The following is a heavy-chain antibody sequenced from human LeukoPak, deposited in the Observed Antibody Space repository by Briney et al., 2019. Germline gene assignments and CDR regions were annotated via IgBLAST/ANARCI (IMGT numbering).Heavy chain of an antibody. V-gene: IGHV4-59*08. J-gene: IGHJ6*02. Sequence: SESLSLTCTVSGGSISSYYWSWIRQPPGKGLEWIGYIYYSGSTNYNPSLKSRVTISVDTSKNQFSLKLSSVTAADTAVYYCARSSGIAVADYYYGMDVWGQGTTVTVSS. CDR3: ARSSGIAVADYYYGMDV. CDR1: GGSISSYY. D-gene: IGHD6-19*01. CDR2: IYYSGST.